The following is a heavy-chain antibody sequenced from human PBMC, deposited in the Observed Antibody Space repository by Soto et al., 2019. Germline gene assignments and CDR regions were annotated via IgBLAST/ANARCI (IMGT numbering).Heavy chain of an antibody. D-gene: IGHD3-10*01. CDR2: FDPEDGET. V-gene: IGHV1-24*01. CDR1: GYTFTSYD. Sequence: ASVKVSCKASGYTFTSYDINWVRQAPGKGLEWMGGFDPEDGETIYAQKFQGRVTMTEDTSTDTAYMELSSLRSEDTAVYYCAIMVRGVIGVYWGQGTLVTVSS. J-gene: IGHJ4*02. CDR3: AIMVRGVIGVY.